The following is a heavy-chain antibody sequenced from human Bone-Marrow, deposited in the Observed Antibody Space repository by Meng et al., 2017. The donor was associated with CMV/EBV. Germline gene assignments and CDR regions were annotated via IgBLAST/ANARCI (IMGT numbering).Heavy chain of an antibody. J-gene: IGHJ5*02. CDR3: ARDPGGWFDP. D-gene: IGHD3-10*01. CDR1: GGSISSSSSY. V-gene: IGHV4-39*07. CDR2: IYYSGST. Sequence: LTVTLVGGSISSSSSYWGWIRQPPGKGLEWIGNIYYSGSTYYDPSLKSRVTISVDTSKNQFSLKLSSVTAADTAVYYCARDPGGWFDPWGQGTLVTVSS.